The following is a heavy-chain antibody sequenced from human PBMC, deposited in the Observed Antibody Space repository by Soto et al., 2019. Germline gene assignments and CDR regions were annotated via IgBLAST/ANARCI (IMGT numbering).Heavy chain of an antibody. V-gene: IGHV3-23*01. D-gene: IGHD4-17*01. J-gene: IGHJ2*01. CDR3: AKRTVGWYFDL. Sequence: GGSLRLSCASSGFTFSSYAMNWVRQAPGKGLEWVSVISGSGGSTYYADSVKGRFTISRDNSKNTLYLQMNSLRAEDTAVYYCAKRTVGWYFDLWGRGTLVTVSS. CDR1: GFTFSSYA. CDR2: ISGSGGST.